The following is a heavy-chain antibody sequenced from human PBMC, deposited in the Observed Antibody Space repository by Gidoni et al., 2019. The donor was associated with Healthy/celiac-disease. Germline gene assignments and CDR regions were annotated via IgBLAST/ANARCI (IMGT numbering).Heavy chain of an antibody. CDR3: ARVSENYSNYGMDV. Sequence: EVQLVESGGGLAKPGGSLRLPVAASGFSFGSYSMNRVRQDPGKGLEWVSSISSSSSYIYYADSVKGRFTISRDNAKNSLYLQMNSLRAEDTAVYYCARVSENYSNYGMDVWGQGTTVTVSS. D-gene: IGHD4-4*01. V-gene: IGHV3-21*01. CDR1: GFSFGSYS. CDR2: ISSSSSYI. J-gene: IGHJ6*02.